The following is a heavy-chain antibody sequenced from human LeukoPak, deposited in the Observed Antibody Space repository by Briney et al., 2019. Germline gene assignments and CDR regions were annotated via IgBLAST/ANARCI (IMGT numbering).Heavy chain of an antibody. J-gene: IGHJ4*02. D-gene: IGHD3/OR15-3a*01. CDR3: ARGTMIFGVAPPHFDY. CDR2: ISGHNGNT. CDR1: GYTFTSYG. Sequence: ASVKASCKASGYTFTSYGMSWVRQAPGQGLEWMGWISGHNGNTKYAQKLQGRVSMTSDATTSTAYMELRSLRSDDTAVYYCARGTMIFGVAPPHFDYWGQGTLVTVSS. V-gene: IGHV1-18*01.